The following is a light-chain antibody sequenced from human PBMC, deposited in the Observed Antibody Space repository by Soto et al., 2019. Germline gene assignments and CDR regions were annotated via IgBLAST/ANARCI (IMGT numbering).Light chain of an antibody. Sequence: DIQMTQSPSSLAASVGDRVTITCRASQSISGYLNWYQQKPGKAPKLLIYAASSLQSGVPSRFSGSGSGTYFTLTISRLQPEDFATYYCQQSYSMLYTFGQGTKLEIK. CDR2: AAS. CDR1: QSISGY. J-gene: IGKJ2*01. CDR3: QQSYSMLYT. V-gene: IGKV1-39*01.